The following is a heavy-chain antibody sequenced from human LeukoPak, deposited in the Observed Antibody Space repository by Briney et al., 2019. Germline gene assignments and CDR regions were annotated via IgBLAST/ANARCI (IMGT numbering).Heavy chain of an antibody. Sequence: GGPLRLSCVASGLNFDDSAMHWVRQAPGKGLEWVSLISADGGSTFSADSVKGRFSISRDSKNSLYLQMNSLRSEDTAMYYCAKESGKFDYWGQGTLVAVSS. CDR3: AKESGKFDY. V-gene: IGHV3-43*02. CDR2: ISADGGST. CDR1: GLNFDDSA. J-gene: IGHJ4*02.